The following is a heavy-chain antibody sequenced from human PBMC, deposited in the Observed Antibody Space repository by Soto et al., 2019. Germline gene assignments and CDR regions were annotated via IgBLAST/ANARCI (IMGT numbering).Heavy chain of an antibody. J-gene: IGHJ6*02. CDR2: INHSGSP. V-gene: IGHV4-34*01. CDR3: ARARFSQWSQDYYGLDV. CDR1: GSLPVVSLSTYF. D-gene: IGHD3-3*01. Sequence: KASETLSLTCGLSGSLPVVSLSTYFCTWIRQPPGKGLEWIGEINHSGSPNYSPSLRGRVTISLDTSKKQFSLNLSSVTAADTAVYFCARARFSQWSQDYYGLDVWGQGTTVTVSS.